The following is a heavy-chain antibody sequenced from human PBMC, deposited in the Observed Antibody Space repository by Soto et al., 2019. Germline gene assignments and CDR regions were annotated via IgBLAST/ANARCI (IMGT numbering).Heavy chain of an antibody. D-gene: IGHD2-8*02. V-gene: IGHV4-34*01. CDR2: INHSRST. CDR1: GGSFSGYY. Sequence: SETLSLTCAGYGGSFSGYYWTWIRQPPGTGLEWNGEINHSRSTNYNPSLKSRVTISVDTSKNQFSLKLTSVTAADTAVYYCARDKITGLFDYWGQGTLVTVSS. CDR3: ARDKITGLFDY. J-gene: IGHJ4*02.